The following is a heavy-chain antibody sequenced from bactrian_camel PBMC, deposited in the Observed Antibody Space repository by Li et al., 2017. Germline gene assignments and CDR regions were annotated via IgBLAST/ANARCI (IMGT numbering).Heavy chain of an antibody. J-gene: IGHJ4*01. V-gene: IGHV3S54*01. Sequence: VQLVESGGGSVQAGGSLRLSCVAYYGWLHKRHCMGWFRQAPGKEREGVASIYLDGGRTRYADSAKGRFAISRDNSKNIMYLQMSDLTVEDTGMYFCALDPGGCPTWLRVKDFDYWGRGTQVTVS. CDR2: IYLDGGRT. D-gene: IGHD1*01. CDR1: YGWLHKRHC. CDR3: ALDPGGCPTWLRVKDFDY.